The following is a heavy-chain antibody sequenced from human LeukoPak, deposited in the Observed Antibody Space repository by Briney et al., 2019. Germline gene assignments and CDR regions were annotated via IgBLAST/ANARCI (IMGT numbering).Heavy chain of an antibody. J-gene: IGHJ4*02. CDR1: GFTFSSYV. CDR2: ISNSGGST. V-gene: IGHV3-23*01. CDR3: ARGGFSSGWSYFDY. Sequence: PGGSLRLSCAASGFTFSSYVMSWVRQAPGKGLEWISVISNSGGSTYYADSVKGRFTISRDNAKSSLFLQMNNLRADDTAVYHCARGGFSSGWSYFDYWSQGTLVTVSS. D-gene: IGHD6-13*01.